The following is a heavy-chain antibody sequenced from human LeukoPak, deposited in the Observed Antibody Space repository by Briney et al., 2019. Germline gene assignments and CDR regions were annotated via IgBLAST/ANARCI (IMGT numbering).Heavy chain of an antibody. Sequence: PGGSLRLSCAASGFTFSSYSMNWVRQAPGKGLEWVSSISSSSSYIYYADSVKGRFTISRDNAKNSLYLQMNSLRAEDTAVYYCARDAVGATHAFDIWGQGTMVTVSS. CDR3: ARDAVGATHAFDI. CDR2: ISSSSSYI. V-gene: IGHV3-21*01. CDR1: GFTFSSYS. J-gene: IGHJ3*02. D-gene: IGHD1-26*01.